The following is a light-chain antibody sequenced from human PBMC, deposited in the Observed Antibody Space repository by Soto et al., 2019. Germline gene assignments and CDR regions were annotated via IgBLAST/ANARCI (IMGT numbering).Light chain of an antibody. V-gene: IGLV2-14*03. Sequence: QSALTQPASVSESPGQSITISCTGTSSDVGGYNYVSWYQQHPGKAPKPMIYGVSNRPSGVSNRFSGSKSGNTASLTISGLQAEDEADYYCTSYISSGTLVFGGGTKLTVL. CDR3: TSYISSGTLV. CDR2: GVS. CDR1: SSDVGGYNY. J-gene: IGLJ2*01.